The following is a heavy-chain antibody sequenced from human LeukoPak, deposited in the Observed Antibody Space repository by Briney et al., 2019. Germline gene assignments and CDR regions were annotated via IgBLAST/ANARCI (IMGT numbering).Heavy chain of an antibody. CDR3: ARDNTVVGPFDY. CDR1: GYGLTNCH. D-gene: IGHD4-11*01. V-gene: IGHV1-46*01. Sequence: VASVKVSCKASGYGLTNCHMHWVRQAPGQGLEWMGIINPSGGSTSYAQKFQGRVTMTRDTSTSTVYMELSSLRSEDTAVYYCARDNTVVGPFDYWGQGTLVSVSS. J-gene: IGHJ4*02. CDR2: INPSGGST.